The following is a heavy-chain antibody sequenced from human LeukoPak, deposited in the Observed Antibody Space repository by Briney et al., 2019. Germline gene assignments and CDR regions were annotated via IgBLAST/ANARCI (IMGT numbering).Heavy chain of an antibody. CDR1: GFSFDRYS. V-gene: IGHV3-21*01. Sequence: GGSLRLSCAASGFSFDRYSMYWVRQAPGKGLEWVASTSRGGTNIYYADSVKGRFVISRDDSNNSLILQMNSLTAEDSAVYYCARDRIVVVTAAFDFWGQGTLVTVSS. J-gene: IGHJ4*02. CDR3: ARDRIVVVTAAFDF. D-gene: IGHD2-21*02. CDR2: TSRGGTNI.